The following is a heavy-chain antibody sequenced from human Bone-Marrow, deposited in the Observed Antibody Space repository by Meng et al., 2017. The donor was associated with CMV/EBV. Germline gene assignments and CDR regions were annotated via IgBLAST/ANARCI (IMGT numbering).Heavy chain of an antibody. CDR3: ARDPRVKSYVVVPAASVY. CDR1: GFTFSSHW. D-gene: IGHD2-2*01. V-gene: IGHV3-7*01. J-gene: IGHJ4*02. Sequence: GGSLRLSCAASGFTFSSHWMCWVRQAPGKGLEWVANIKADGSEKYYVDSVKGRFTISRDNAKNSLYLQMNSLRAEDTAVYYCARDPRVKSYVVVPAASVYWGRGKMVNVAS. CDR2: IKADGSEK.